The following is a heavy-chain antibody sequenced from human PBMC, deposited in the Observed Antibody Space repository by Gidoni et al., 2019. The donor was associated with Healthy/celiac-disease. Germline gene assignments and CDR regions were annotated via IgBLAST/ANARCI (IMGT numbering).Heavy chain of an antibody. J-gene: IGHJ5*02. D-gene: IGHD1-26*01. V-gene: IGHV4-39*01. CDR2: IYYSGST. Sequence: QLQLQESGPGLVKPSETLSLTCTVSGGSISSSSYYWGWIRQPPGKGLEWIGSIYYSGSTYYNPSLKSRVTISVDTSKNQFSLKLSSVTAADTAVYYCARGIGWELPNGLYNWFDPWGQGTLVTVSS. CDR3: ARGIGWELPNGLYNWFDP. CDR1: GGSISSSSYY.